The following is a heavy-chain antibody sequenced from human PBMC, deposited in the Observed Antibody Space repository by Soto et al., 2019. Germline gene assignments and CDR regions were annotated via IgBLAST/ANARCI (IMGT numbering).Heavy chain of an antibody. CDR1: GGTFSSYA. CDR3: ARGSWNYVSYYYGMDV. Sequence: GASVKVSCKASGGTFSSYAISWVRQAPGQGLEWMGGIIPIFGTANYAQKFQGRVTITADESTSTAYMELSSLRSEDTAVYYCARGSWNYVSYYYGMDVWGQGTTVTVSS. D-gene: IGHD1-7*01. J-gene: IGHJ6*02. V-gene: IGHV1-69*13. CDR2: IIPIFGTA.